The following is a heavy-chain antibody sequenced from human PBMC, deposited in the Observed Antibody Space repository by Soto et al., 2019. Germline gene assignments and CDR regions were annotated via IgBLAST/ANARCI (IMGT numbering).Heavy chain of an antibody. J-gene: IGHJ4*02. CDR1: GYTFTNYG. Sequence: GASVKVSCKASGYTFTNYGIHWVRQAPGQRLEWMGWINAGNGDTKYSEYFQGRVTITRDTSASTVYLDLSSLSSEDTAFYYCARTGHSGSYDYWGQGTLVTAPQ. CDR2: INAGNGDT. V-gene: IGHV1-3*01. CDR3: ARTGHSGSYDY. D-gene: IGHD3-22*01.